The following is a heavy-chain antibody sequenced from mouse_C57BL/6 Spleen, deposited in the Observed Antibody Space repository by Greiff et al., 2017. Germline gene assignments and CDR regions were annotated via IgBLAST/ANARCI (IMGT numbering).Heavy chain of an antibody. CDR3: VRQGGYYYGSSYVDYFDY. V-gene: IGHV10-1*01. D-gene: IGHD1-1*01. CDR1: GFSFNTYA. J-gene: IGHJ2*01. CDR2: IRSKSNNYAT. Sequence: EVQLVESGGGLVQPKGSLKLSCAASGFSFNTYAMNWVRQAPGKGLEWVARIRSKSNNYATYYADSVKDRFTISRDDSESMLYLQMNNLKTEDTAMYYCVRQGGYYYGSSYVDYFDYWGQGTTLTVSS.